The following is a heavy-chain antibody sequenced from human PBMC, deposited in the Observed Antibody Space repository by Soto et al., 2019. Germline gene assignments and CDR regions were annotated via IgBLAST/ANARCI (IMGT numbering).Heavy chain of an antibody. CDR3: ARFYGSGTNEIFDY. J-gene: IGHJ4*02. CDR2: IYYSGGT. V-gene: IGHV4-61*01. D-gene: IGHD3-10*01. Sequence: SETLSLTCTVPGGSVSNPYYYWSWVRQPPGKGLGWIGLIYYSGGTNYNPSLKSRVTMSMDPSKNQFSLNLNSVTAADTAVYYCARFYGSGTNEIFDYWGQGALVTVSS. CDR1: GGSVSNPYYY.